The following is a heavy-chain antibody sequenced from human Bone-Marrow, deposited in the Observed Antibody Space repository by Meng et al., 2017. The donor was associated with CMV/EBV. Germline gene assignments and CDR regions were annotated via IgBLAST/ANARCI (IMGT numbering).Heavy chain of an antibody. CDR1: GYNFNKYF. D-gene: IGHD2-2*01. CDR3: ARDRIVLIPAASPDGMDV. CDR2: FDPSDGSS. J-gene: IGHJ6*02. Sequence: ASVKVSCKASGYNFNKYFIHWVRQAPGQGLEWMAIFDPSDGSSTYAQKFVARVTMSSDTSTSTVYMELSRLRSEDTAVYYCARDRIVLIPAASPDGMDVWGQGTTVTVSS. V-gene: IGHV1-46*02.